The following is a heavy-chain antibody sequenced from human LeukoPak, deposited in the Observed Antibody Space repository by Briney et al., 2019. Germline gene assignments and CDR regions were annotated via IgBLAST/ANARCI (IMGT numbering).Heavy chain of an antibody. D-gene: IGHD3-10*01. CDR3: ARLSGPGTPLWFGELIPYYYYGMDV. Sequence: PGESLKISCKGSGYSFTSYWIGWVRQMPGKGLEWMGIIYPGDSDTRYSPSFQGQVTISADKSISTAYLQWSSLKASDTAMYYCARLSGPGTPLWFGELIPYYYYGMDVWGQGTTVTVSS. CDR1: GYSFTSYW. J-gene: IGHJ6*02. CDR2: IYPGDSDT. V-gene: IGHV5-51*01.